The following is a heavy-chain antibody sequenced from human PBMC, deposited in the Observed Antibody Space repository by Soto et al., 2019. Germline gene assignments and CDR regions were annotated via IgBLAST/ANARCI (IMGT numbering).Heavy chain of an antibody. V-gene: IGHV4-31*03. Sequence: SETLSLTCTVSGGSISSGGYYWSWIRQHPGKGLEWIGYIYYSGSTYYNPSLKSRVTISVDTSKNQFSLKLSSVTAADTAVYYGARFIPGTGGDYWGQGTLVTVSS. J-gene: IGHJ4*02. CDR1: GGSISSGGYY. D-gene: IGHD1-20*01. CDR3: ARFIPGTGGDY. CDR2: IYYSGST.